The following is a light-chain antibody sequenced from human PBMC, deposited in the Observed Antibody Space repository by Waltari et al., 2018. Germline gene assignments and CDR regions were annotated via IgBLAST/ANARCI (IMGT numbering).Light chain of an antibody. V-gene: IGKV4-1*01. J-gene: IGKJ1*01. CDR3: QQYYDRPRT. CDR1: QSLLYSRNNKNY. CDR2: WAS. Sequence: DFVMTQSPDSLAVSLGERATINCKSSQSLLYSRNNKNYLVWYQQKPGQSPKVLIYWASTRESGVPDRFSGSGSGTDFTLTISSLQAEDVAVYYCQQYYDRPRTFGQGTKVEIK.